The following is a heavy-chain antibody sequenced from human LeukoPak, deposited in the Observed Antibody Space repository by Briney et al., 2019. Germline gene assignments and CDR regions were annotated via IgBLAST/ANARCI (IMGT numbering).Heavy chain of an antibody. D-gene: IGHD3-22*01. V-gene: IGHV3-30-3*01. CDR1: GFTFSSYA. Sequence: GGSLRLSCAASGFTFSSYAMHWVRQAPGKGLEWVAAISYDGSNKYYADSVKGRFTISRDNSKNTLYLQMNSLRAEDTAVYYCARSDPYYYDSSVFDYWGQGTLVTVSS. CDR2: ISYDGSNK. CDR3: ARSDPYYYDSSVFDY. J-gene: IGHJ4*02.